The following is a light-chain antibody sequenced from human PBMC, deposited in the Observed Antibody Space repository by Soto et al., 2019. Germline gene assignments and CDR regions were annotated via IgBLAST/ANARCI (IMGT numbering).Light chain of an antibody. Sequence: EIVLTQSPGTLSLSPGERATLSCRASQSVSSTYLAWYQQKPGQAPRLLIYDAYNRATGIPPRFSGSGSGTDFTLTISRLEPEDFSVYYCHQYGTAPLTFGPGTKVDIK. CDR1: QSVSSTY. V-gene: IGKV3-20*01. CDR2: DAY. J-gene: IGKJ3*01. CDR3: HQYGTAPLT.